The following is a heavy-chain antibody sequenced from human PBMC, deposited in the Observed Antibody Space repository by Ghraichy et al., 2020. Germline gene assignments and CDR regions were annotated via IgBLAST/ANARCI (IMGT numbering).Heavy chain of an antibody. Sequence: GGSLRLSCAASGFTFSSYNVDWARQAPGKGLEWVSSISGDSSHIYYADSVKGRFTISRDNAKNSLYLQMNSLRAEDTAVYYCAYHTSGYWRIDYWGQGTLVTVSS. CDR1: GFTFSSYN. J-gene: IGHJ4*02. D-gene: IGHD3-22*01. CDR2: ISGDSSHI. CDR3: AYHTSGYWRIDY. V-gene: IGHV3-21*01.